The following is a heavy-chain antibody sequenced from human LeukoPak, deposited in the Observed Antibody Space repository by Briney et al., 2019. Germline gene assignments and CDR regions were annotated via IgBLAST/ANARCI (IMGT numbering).Heavy chain of an antibody. CDR1: GFTFSSCS. CDR2: IKGDGSSI. CDR3: VRGTIAAAGIDY. J-gene: IGHJ4*02. V-gene: IGHV3-74*01. Sequence: GGSLRLSCAASGFTFSSCSMNWVRQAPGKGLVWVSRIKGDGSSISYADSVKGRFAIFRDNAKNTLFLQMDSLRAEDTAVYYCVRGTIAAAGIDYWGQGTLVTVSS. D-gene: IGHD6-13*01.